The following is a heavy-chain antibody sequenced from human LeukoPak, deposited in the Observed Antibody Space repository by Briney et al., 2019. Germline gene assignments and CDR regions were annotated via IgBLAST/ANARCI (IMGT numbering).Heavy chain of an antibody. Sequence: SETLSLTCTVSGGSISSGGYYWSWIRQHPGKGLEWIGYIYYSGSTYYNPSLKSRVTISVDASKNQFSLKLSSVTAADTAVYYCARPSGATNYYHHFDYWGQGTLVTVSS. V-gene: IGHV4-31*03. J-gene: IGHJ4*02. CDR3: ARPSGATNYYHHFDY. CDR1: GGSISSGGYY. D-gene: IGHD3-22*01. CDR2: IYYSGST.